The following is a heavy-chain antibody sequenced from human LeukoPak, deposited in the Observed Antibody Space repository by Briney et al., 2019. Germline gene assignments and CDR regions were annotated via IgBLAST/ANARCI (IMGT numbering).Heavy chain of an antibody. CDR2: IAYDGSYE. V-gene: IGHV3-30*18. J-gene: IGHJ4*02. Sequence: GRSLRLSCATSGFTFSIYGMHWVRQAPGKGLEWLVVIAYDGSYEYYADSVKGRFSISRDDSKKTVYLQMNSLGPEDTALYYCAKDSILDHWGQGTLVTVSS. CDR3: AKDSILDH. CDR1: GFTFSIYG.